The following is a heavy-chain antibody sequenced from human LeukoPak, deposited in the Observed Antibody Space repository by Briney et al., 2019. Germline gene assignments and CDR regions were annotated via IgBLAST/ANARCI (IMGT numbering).Heavy chain of an antibody. D-gene: IGHD3-10*01. CDR3: ARGRMVRGLIKYYYYMDV. CDR2: ISGYNSKP. V-gene: IGHV1-18*01. J-gene: IGHJ6*03. CDR1: GYSFTNYG. Sequence: ASVKVSCKTSGYSFTNYGITWVRQAPGQGLEWMGWISGYNSKPFYAQNFQGRVTMTTDTSTTTAYMELTSLRSDDTALYYCARGRMVRGLIKYYYYMDVWGKGTTVTVSS.